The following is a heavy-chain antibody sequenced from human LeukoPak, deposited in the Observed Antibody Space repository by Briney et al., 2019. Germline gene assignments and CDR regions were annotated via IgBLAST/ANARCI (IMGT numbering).Heavy chain of an antibody. CDR3: ARDHGLGS. Sequence: SETLSLPFTVSGGSISSSSYYWGWIRPPPGKGLEWIGSIYYSGSTYYNPSLKSRVTISVDTSKNQFSLKLSSVTAADTAVYYCARDHGLGSWGQGTLVTVSS. CDR2: IYYSGST. CDR1: GGSISSSSYY. V-gene: IGHV4-39*07. J-gene: IGHJ4*02.